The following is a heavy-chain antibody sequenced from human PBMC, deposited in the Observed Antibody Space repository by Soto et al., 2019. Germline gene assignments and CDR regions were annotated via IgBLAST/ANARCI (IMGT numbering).Heavy chain of an antibody. CDR1: GVSVSSAGYY. CDR3: ARFVNYYYYGMDG. D-gene: IGHD2-15*01. V-gene: IGHV4-31*03. CDR2: VSYSGST. Sequence: SETLSLTCTVSGVSVSSAGYYWTWIRQHPGKGLEGIGYVSYSGSTYYNSSLKSRLTISLDTSKSQFSLKLNSVTAADTAVYYCARFVNYYYYGMDGWGQGTTVTVSS. J-gene: IGHJ6*02.